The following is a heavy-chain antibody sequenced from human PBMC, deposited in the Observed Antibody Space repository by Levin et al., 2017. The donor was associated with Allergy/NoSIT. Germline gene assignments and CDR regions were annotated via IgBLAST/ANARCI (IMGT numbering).Heavy chain of an antibody. J-gene: IGHJ4*02. CDR3: AKGLGSYYDS. V-gene: IGHV3-23*01. CDR1: RFTFRSNA. CDR2: ITGGGGSI. D-gene: IGHD1-26*01. Sequence: PGGSLRLSCAASRFTFRSNAMSWVRQAPGRGLEWVSTITGGGGSIFYADSVKGRFTISRDNSKNTLFLQMNSLRADDTAVYYCAKGLGSYYDSWGQGTLVTVSS.